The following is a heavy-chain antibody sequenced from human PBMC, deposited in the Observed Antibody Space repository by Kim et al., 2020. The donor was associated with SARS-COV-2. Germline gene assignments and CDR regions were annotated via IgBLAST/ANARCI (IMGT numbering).Heavy chain of an antibody. CDR1: GGSISSGDYY. J-gene: IGHJ6*03. V-gene: IGHV4-30-4*01. CDR2: IYYSGST. Sequence: SETLSLTCTVSGGSISSGDYYWSWIRQPPGKGLEWIGYIYYSGSTYYNPSLKSRVTISVDTSKNQFSLKLSSVTAADTAVYYCARDRGSSSLGWYYYYYYMDVWGKGTTVTVSS. CDR3: ARDRGSSSLGWYYYYYYMDV. D-gene: IGHD6-6*01.